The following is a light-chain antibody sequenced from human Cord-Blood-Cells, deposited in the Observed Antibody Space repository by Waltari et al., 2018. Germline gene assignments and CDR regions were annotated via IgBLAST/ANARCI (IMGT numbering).Light chain of an antibody. V-gene: IGLV2-14*01. CDR3: SSYTSSSTYV. Sequence: QSALTQPASVSGSPGQSITISCTGTSSDVGGYNYLSWYQQHPGKAPQLMMYYVSNRPSGVSSRVAGSKSGDAASLTISGLQAEDEAYYYCSSYTSSSTYVFGTGTKVTV. CDR1: SSDVGGYNY. J-gene: IGLJ1*01. CDR2: YVS.